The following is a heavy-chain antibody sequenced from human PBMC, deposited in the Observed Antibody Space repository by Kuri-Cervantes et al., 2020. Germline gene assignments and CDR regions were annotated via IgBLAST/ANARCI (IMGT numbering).Heavy chain of an antibody. CDR1: GFTFSTYW. CDR3: ARGLVGSSWYDYFDY. D-gene: IGHD6-13*01. CDR2: IKEDGSEK. V-gene: IGHV3-7*03. J-gene: IGHJ4*02. Sequence: GESLKISCAASGFTFSTYWMSWVRQAPGMGLEWVARIKEDGSEKYYVDSVKGRFTISRDNSKNTLYLQMNSLRAEDTAVYYCARGLVGSSWYDYFDYWGQGTLVTVSS.